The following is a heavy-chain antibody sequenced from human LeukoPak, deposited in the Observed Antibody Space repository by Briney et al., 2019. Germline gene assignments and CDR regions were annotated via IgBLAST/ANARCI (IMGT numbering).Heavy chain of an antibody. D-gene: IGHD2-2*01. Sequence: SGPTLVNPTQTLTLTCTFSGFSLSTSGVGVGWIRQPPGKALEWLAVIYWNDDKRYSPSLKSRLTITKDTSKNQVVLTMTNMDPVDTATYYCAHRTSSPAAIHNWFDPWGQGTLVTVSS. CDR1: GFSLSTSGVG. V-gene: IGHV2-5*01. J-gene: IGHJ5*02. CDR3: AHRTSSPAAIHNWFDP. CDR2: IYWNDDK.